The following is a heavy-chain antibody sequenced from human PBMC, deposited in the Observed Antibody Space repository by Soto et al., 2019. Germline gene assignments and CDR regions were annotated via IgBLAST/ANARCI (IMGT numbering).Heavy chain of an antibody. CDR2: ISSNSAYI. V-gene: IGHV3-21*02. CDR1: GFTFRSFT. D-gene: IGHD6-13*01. Sequence: EVQLVESGGGLVKPGGSLRLSCAASGFTFRSFTINWFGQAPGKGLEWVSTISSNSAYIYYTDALRGRFTISRDNAKNSLHLQMNSLRAEDTAVYYCTRDASRDSSARGWFDPWGPGTLVTVSS. CDR3: TRDASRDSSARGWFDP. J-gene: IGHJ5*02.